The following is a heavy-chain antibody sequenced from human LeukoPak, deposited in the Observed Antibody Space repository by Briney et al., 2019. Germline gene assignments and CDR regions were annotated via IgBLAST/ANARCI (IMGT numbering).Heavy chain of an antibody. D-gene: IGHD1-1*01. V-gene: IGHV1-69*04. CDR3: ARNDWDNDY. CDR1: GYTFTSYD. CDR2: IIPILGIA. J-gene: IGHJ4*02. Sequence: GASVKVSCKASGYTFTSYDINWVRQAPGQGLEWMGRIIPILGIANYAQKFQGRVTITADKSTSTAYMELSSLRSEDTAVYYCARNDWDNDYWGQGTLVTVSS.